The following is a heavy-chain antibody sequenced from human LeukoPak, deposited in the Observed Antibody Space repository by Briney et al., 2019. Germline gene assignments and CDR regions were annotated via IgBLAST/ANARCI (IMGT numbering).Heavy chain of an antibody. V-gene: IGHV4-4*07. CDR2: IYTSGST. D-gene: IGHD2-2*02. J-gene: IGHJ4*02. CDR1: GGSISSYY. Sequence: PSETLSLTCTVSGGSISSYYWSWIRQPAGKGLEWIGRIYTSGSTNYNPSLKSRVTMSVDTSKNQFSLKLSSVTAADTAVYYCARDHCSSTSCYRSFVYWGQGTLVTVSS. CDR3: ARDHCSSTSCYRSFVY.